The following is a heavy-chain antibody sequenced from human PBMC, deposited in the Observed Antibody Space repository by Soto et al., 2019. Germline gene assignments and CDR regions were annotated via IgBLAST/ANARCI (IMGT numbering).Heavy chain of an antibody. V-gene: IGHV3-11*06. Sequence: GGSLRLSCAASGFTFSDYYMSWSRQAPGKGLEWVSYISSSSDYTNYADSVRGRFTISRDNAKNSLYLQMNSLRAEDTAVYYCARDYPDIVLLPAAEGYYLTKYVWCQGTTVT. J-gene: IGHJ6*02. D-gene: IGHD2-2*01. CDR3: ARDYPDIVLLPAAEGYYLTKYV. CDR1: GFTFSDYY. CDR2: ISSSSDYT.